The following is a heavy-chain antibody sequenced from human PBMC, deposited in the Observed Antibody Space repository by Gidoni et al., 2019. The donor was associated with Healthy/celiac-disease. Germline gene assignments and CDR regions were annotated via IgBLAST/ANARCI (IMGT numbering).Heavy chain of an antibody. V-gene: IGHV3-23*01. J-gene: IGHJ4*02. CDR3: AKDEGYSSSWYDFVFFDY. CDR2: ISGSGGST. CDR1: FSSYA. D-gene: IGHD6-13*01. Sequence: FSSYAMSWVRQAPGKGLEWVSAISGSGGSTYYADSVKGRFTISRDNSKNTLYLQMNSLRAEDTAVYYCAKDEGYSSSWYDFVFFDYWGQGTLVTVSS.